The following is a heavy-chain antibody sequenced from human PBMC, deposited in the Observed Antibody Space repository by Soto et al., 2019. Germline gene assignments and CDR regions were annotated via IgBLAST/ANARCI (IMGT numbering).Heavy chain of an antibody. V-gene: IGHV1-69*02. CDR3: AMVRGVIINSY. CDR2: IIPILGIA. Sequence: SSVKGACKGAVWSFSSDTSSWLRQAPGQGLEWVGRIIPILGIANYAQKFQGRVTITADKSTSTAYMELSSLRSEDKAVYYCAMVRGVIINSYWGQGTPVTVSS. CDR1: VWSFSSDT. D-gene: IGHD3-10*01. J-gene: IGHJ4*02.